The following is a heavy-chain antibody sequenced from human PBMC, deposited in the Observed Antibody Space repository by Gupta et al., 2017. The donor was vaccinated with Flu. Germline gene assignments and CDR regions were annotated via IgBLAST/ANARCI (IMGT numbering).Heavy chain of an antibody. CDR2: IYYSGRT. V-gene: IGHV4-39*01. Sequence: MSSSSHYRGEIRQPPGKGLEWIGSIYYSGRTYDNPTLKSPVTISVDTSKNQFSLKLSAVNAADTAVYYCARHPYCSAHFDYWGQGTLVTVSS. D-gene: IGHD2-21*02. CDR3: ARHPYCSAHFDY. CDR1: MSSSSHY. J-gene: IGHJ4*02.